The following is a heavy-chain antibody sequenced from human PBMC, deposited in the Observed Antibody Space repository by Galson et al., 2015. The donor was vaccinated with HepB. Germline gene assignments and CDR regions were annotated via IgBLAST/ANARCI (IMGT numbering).Heavy chain of an antibody. CDR2: INTNGGGT. V-gene: IGHV1-2*06. CDR3: TRDYDITGYSAFDV. D-gene: IGHD3-22*01. Sequence: SVKVSCKASGYNFAAYYLHWVRQAPGQGLEWMGRINTNGGGTNYAQKFQGRVTMTRDKSISTAYMVLSSLTPDDTAVYFCTRDYDITGYSAFDVWGQGTLVTVSS. J-gene: IGHJ3*01. CDR1: GYNFAAYY.